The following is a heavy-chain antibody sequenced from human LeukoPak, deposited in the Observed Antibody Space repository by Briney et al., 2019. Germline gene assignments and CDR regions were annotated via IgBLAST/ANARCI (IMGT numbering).Heavy chain of an antibody. D-gene: IGHD2-15*01. CDR3: ARDYLVGYGMDV. Sequence: GSXRLSCAXXGFTXSXXYMSWIRQAPGXGLXXVSYISSSGSTIYYADSVKGRFTISRDNAKNSLYLQMNSLRAEDTAVYYCARDYLVGYGMDVWGQGTTVTVSS. CDR2: ISSSGSTI. J-gene: IGHJ6*02. V-gene: IGHV3-11*01. CDR1: GFTXSXXY.